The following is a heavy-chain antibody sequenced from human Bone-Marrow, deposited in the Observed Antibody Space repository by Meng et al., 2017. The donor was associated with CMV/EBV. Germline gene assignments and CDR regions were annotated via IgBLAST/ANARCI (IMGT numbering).Heavy chain of an antibody. CDR3: ARAEVTAAAGTPHYYYYYYGMDV. Sequence: SVKVSCKASKVPFSGFIVARVRQAPGQGLEWMGGIVPVLRKPKYAQKFQGRVTITTDESTSTAYMELSSLRSEDTAVYYCARAEVTAAAGTPHYYYYYYGMDVWGQGTTVTVSS. CDR1: KVPFSGFI. V-gene: IGHV1-69*05. CDR2: IVPVLRKP. D-gene: IGHD6-13*01. J-gene: IGHJ6*02.